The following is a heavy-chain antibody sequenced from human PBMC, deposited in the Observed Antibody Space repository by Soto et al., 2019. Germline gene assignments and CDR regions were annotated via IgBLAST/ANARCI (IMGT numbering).Heavy chain of an antibody. Sequence: SQTLSLTCAISGDSVSDDSAAWTWIRQSPSRGLEWLGRTYYRSIWNKDYAFSVKSRVTINVDTAKNQFSLQLSSVTPEDTAVYYCARDQSTAWFRWDFESWGQGTLVTVS. CDR3: ARDQSTAWFRWDFES. D-gene: IGHD2-8*02. J-gene: IGHJ4*02. CDR2: TYYRSIWNK. V-gene: IGHV6-1*01. CDR1: GDSVSDDSAA.